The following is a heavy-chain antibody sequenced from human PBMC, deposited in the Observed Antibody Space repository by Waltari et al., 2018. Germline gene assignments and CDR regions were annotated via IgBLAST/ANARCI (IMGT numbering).Heavy chain of an antibody. D-gene: IGHD5-18*01. Sequence: EVQLVEAGGDLVQPGGSLRLSCAASGFRFSDYWMPWVRQVPGKGLVWVARINSDGSSISYSDSVKGRFTISRDNSKNMLYLQLNSLRAEDTAVYYCARKGGRGYTYGPFYYDSWGQGTLVTVSS. CDR1: GFRFSDYW. CDR2: INSDGSSI. CDR3: ARKGGRGYTYGPFYYDS. J-gene: IGHJ4*02. V-gene: IGHV3-74*01.